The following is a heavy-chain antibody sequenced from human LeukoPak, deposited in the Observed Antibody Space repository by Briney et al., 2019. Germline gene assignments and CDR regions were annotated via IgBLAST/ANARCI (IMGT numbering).Heavy chain of an antibody. J-gene: IGHJ3*02. D-gene: IGHD5-12*01. CDR2: IYSGGST. V-gene: IGHV4-59*01. CDR1: GGSISSYH. Sequence: SETLSLTCTVSGGSISSYHWSWIRQPPGKGLQWIGFIYSGGSTNYKPSLKSRVTISLDTSKNQFSLRVSSVTSADTAVYYCARGNSGYDYAIAICGQRRTLTVSS. CDR3: ARGNSGYDYAIAI.